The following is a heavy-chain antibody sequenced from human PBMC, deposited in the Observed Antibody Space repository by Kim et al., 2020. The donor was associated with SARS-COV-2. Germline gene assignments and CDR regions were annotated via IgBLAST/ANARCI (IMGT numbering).Heavy chain of an antibody. Sequence: ISSSSYYWGGFRQPPGKGLEWIGSIYHSGSTYYNPSLKSRVTISVDTSKNQFSLKLSSVTAADTAVYYCARASFWYSGSNSWFDPWGQGTLAT. CDR1: ISSSSYY. J-gene: IGHJ5*02. CDR2: IYHSGST. D-gene: IGHD1-26*01. CDR3: ARASFWYSGSNSWFDP. V-gene: IGHV4-39*07.